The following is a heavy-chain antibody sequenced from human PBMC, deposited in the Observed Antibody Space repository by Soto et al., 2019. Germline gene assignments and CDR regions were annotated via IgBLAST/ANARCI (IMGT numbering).Heavy chain of an antibody. D-gene: IGHD6-19*01. V-gene: IGHV3-11*01. CDR2: ISSSGSTI. J-gene: IGHJ6*02. CDR1: GFTFSDYD. CDR3: AIDHSDSSGWHYYYGMEV. Sequence: QVQLVESGGGLVKPGGSLRLSCAASGFTFSDYDMSWIRQAPGKGLEWVSDISSSGSTIYYADSVKGRFTISRDNAKNSLYLQMNSLRAEDTAVYYCAIDHSDSSGWHYYYGMEVWGQGTTVTVSS.